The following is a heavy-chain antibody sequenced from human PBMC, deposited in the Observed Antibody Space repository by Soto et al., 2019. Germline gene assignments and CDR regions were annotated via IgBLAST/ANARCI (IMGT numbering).Heavy chain of an antibody. V-gene: IGHV1-2*02. CDR1: GYTFTGYY. CDR2: INPNSGGT. CDR3: ARGYSSGWSGGYFDY. J-gene: IGHJ4*02. Sequence: ASVKVSCKASGYTFTGYYMPWVRQAPGQGLEWMGWINPNSGGTNYAQKFQGRVTMTRDTSISTAYMELSRLRSDDTAVYYCARGYSSGWSGGYFDYWGQGTLVTVSS. D-gene: IGHD6-19*01.